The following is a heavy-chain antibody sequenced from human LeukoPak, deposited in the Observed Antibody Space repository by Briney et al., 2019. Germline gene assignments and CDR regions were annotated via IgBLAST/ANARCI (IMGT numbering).Heavy chain of an antibody. Sequence: ASVKVSCKASGYTLTGYYMHWVRQAPGQGLEWMGWINPNSGGTNYAQKFQGRVTMTRDTSISTAYMELSRLRSDDTAVYYCARTLLWFGELIDYWGQGTLATVSS. CDR2: INPNSGGT. J-gene: IGHJ4*02. CDR1: GYTLTGYY. CDR3: ARTLLWFGELIDY. D-gene: IGHD3-10*01. V-gene: IGHV1-2*02.